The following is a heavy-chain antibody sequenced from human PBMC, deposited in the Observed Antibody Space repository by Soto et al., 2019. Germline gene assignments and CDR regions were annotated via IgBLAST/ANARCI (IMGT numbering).Heavy chain of an antibody. CDR1: GDTFNFYS. D-gene: IGHD3-10*01. CDR3: AFSYGSGFRAFDY. J-gene: IGHJ4*02. CDR2: VNPILSMS. V-gene: IGHV1-69*02. Sequence: QVQLVQSGAEVKRPGSSVKVSCKASGDTFNFYSINWVRQAPGVGLEWVGRVNPILSMSNYAQRFQGRVTMTPDKSTSTADMELRSLRSEDTAIYYCAFSYGSGFRAFDYCGQGALVTVSS.